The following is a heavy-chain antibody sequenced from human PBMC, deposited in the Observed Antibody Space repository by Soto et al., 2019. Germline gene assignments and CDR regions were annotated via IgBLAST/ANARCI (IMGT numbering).Heavy chain of an antibody. D-gene: IGHD4-17*01. CDR3: ARDHAYYGDYERFDY. CDR1: GYTFTSYG. Sequence: QVQLVQSGAEVKKPGASVKVSCKASGYTFTSYGISWVRQAPGQGLEWMGWISAYNGNTNYAQKLQGRVTMTTDTSTSKAYMELRGLRSDDTAVYYCARDHAYYGDYERFDYWGQGTLVTVSS. J-gene: IGHJ4*02. V-gene: IGHV1-18*01. CDR2: ISAYNGNT.